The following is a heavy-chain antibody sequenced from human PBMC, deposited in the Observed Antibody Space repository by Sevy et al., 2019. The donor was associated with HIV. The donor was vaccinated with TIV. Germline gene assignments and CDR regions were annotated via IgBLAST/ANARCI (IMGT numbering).Heavy chain of an antibody. CDR1: GFTFSKYS. CDR3: AREGCTKPHDY. D-gene: IGHD2-8*01. Sequence: GGSLRLSCAASGFTFSKYSMSWVRQPPGKGLEWVSILSFGCGEINYADSVKGRFTISRDNSKSSVNLQMNNLRPEDTAVYYCAREGCTKPHDYWGQGTLVTVSS. CDR2: LSFGCGEI. J-gene: IGHJ4*02. V-gene: IGHV3-23*01.